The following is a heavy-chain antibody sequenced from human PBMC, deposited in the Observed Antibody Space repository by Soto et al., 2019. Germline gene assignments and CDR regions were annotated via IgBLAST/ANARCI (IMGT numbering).Heavy chain of an antibody. CDR1: GFTFSSYG. Sequence: PGVSLRLSFAACGFTFSSYGMHWVRQAPGKGLEWVSYISSSSSTIYYADSVKGRFTISRDNAKNSLYLQMNSLRAEDTAVYYCAGKYGSDYWGQGTLVTVSS. CDR2: ISSSSSTI. V-gene: IGHV3-48*01. CDR3: AGKYGSDY. J-gene: IGHJ4*02. D-gene: IGHD4-17*01.